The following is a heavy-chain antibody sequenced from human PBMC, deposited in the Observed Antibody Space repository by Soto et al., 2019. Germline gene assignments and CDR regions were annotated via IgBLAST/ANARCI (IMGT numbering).Heavy chain of an antibody. CDR1: GGSFSGYF. CDR3: ESALRRPDY. V-gene: IGHV4-34*01. Sequence: QLQQWGAGLLKPSETLSLPCAVYGGSFSGYFWRWLRQPPGKGLEWIGEINQSGSTNYNPSLKSCVTISVDTSPNKFSLKLSPVTDADPAVYFCESALRRPDYWGQGPLVTVSS. D-gene: IGHD4-17*01. CDR2: INQSGST. J-gene: IGHJ4*02.